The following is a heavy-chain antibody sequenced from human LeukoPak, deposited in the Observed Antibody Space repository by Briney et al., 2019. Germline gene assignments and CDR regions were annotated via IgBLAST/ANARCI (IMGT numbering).Heavy chain of an antibody. CDR2: ISYSGTT. J-gene: IGHJ4*02. CDR1: GASISSSRYY. V-gene: IGHV4-39*01. D-gene: IGHD6-13*01. CDR3: ARLGGGIAAAGTPGFDY. Sequence: SETLSLTCTVSGASISSSRYYWGWIRQPPGKGLEWIGRISYSGTTYYNPSLKSRVTISVDTSRSQFSLKLSSVTAPDTAVYYCARLGGGIAAAGTPGFDYWGQGTLVTVSS.